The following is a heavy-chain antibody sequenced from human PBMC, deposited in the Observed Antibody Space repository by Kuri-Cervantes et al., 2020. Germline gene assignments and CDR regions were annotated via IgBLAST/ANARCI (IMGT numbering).Heavy chain of an antibody. CDR1: GFTFSSYG. Sequence: GESLKISCAASGFTFSSYGMHWVRQAPGKGLEWVAVISYDGSNKYYADPVKGRFTISRDNSKNTLYLQMNSLRAEDTAVYYCAKDKLFDLGITMVFDYWGQGTLVTVSS. D-gene: IGHD3-10*01. CDR3: AKDKLFDLGITMVFDY. CDR2: ISYDGSNK. J-gene: IGHJ4*02. V-gene: IGHV3-30*18.